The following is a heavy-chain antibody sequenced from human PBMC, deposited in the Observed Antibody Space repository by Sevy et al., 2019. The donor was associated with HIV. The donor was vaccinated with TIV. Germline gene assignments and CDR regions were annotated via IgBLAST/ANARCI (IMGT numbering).Heavy chain of an antibody. CDR2: ISSSGSTI. D-gene: IGHD4-4*01. CDR1: GFTFSDYY. Sequence: GGSLRLSCAASGFTFSDYYMSWIRQAPGKGLEWVSYISSSGSTIYYADSVKGRFTISRDNAKNSLYLQRNSLRAEDTAVYDCASDFNNDYSNYGPYYYYGIDVWGQGTTVTVSS. CDR3: ASDFNNDYSNYGPYYYYGIDV. J-gene: IGHJ6*02. V-gene: IGHV3-11*01.